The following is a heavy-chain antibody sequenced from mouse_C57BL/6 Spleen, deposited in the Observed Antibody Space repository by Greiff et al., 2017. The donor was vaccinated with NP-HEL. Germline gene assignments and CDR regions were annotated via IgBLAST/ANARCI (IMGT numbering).Heavy chain of an antibody. Sequence: DVMLVESGGDLVKPGGSLKLSCAASGFTFSSYGMSWVRQTPDKRLEWVATISSGGSYTYYPDSVKGRFTISRDNAKNTLYLQMSSLKSEDTAMYYCERHRAITTVVAPLFDYWGQGTTLTVSS. J-gene: IGHJ2*01. CDR3: ERHRAITTVVAPLFDY. CDR2: ISSGGSYT. D-gene: IGHD1-1*01. CDR1: GFTFSSYG. V-gene: IGHV5-6*02.